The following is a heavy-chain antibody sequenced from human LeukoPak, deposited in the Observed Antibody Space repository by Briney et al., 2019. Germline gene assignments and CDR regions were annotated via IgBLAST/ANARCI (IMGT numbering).Heavy chain of an antibody. J-gene: IGHJ4*02. CDR2: IGTAGDT. CDR3: ARVGNSGYYDY. V-gene: IGHV3-13*01. Sequence: GGSLRLSCAASGFTFSSYDIHWVRQATGKGLEWVSAIGTAGDTYYPGSVKGRFTISRENAKNSLYLQMNSLRAGDTAVYYCARVGNSGYYDYWGQGTLVTVSS. D-gene: IGHD1-26*01. CDR1: GFTFSSYD.